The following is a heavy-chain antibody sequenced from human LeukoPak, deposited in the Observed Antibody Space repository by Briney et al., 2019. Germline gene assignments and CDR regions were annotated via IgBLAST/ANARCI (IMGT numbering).Heavy chain of an antibody. J-gene: IGHJ1*01. CDR1: GYDFTNYW. Sequence: KPGESLKISCKGSGYDFTNYWIAWVRQMPGKGLEWMGFIYPRDSDARYSPSFQGQVTMSADKSISTAYLQWSSLKASDTAMYYCARHRMTRDAPFQHWGQGTLVTVSS. CDR3: ARHRMTRDAPFQH. V-gene: IGHV5-51*01. CDR2: IYPRDSDA.